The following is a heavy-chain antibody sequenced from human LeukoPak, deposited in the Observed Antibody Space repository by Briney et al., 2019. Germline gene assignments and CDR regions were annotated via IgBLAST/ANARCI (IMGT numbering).Heavy chain of an antibody. D-gene: IGHD3-9*01. CDR3: ARDRYYDILTGYRDAFDT. CDR1: GFTFSDYY. Sequence: PGGSLRLSCAASGFTFSDYYMSWIRQAPGKGLEWVSYISSSGSTIYYADSVKGRFTISRDNAKNSLYLQMNSLRAEDTAVYYCARDRYYDILTGYRDAFDTWGQGTMVTVSS. J-gene: IGHJ3*02. V-gene: IGHV3-11*01. CDR2: ISSSGSTI.